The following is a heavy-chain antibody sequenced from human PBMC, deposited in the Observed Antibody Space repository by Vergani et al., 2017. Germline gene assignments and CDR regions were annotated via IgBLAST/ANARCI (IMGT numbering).Heavy chain of an antibody. J-gene: IGHJ4*02. CDR1: GGTFSSYA. CDR3: AREQAIATSFDY. D-gene: IGHD5-24*01. CDR2: INPSGGST. V-gene: IGHV1-46*03. Sequence: QVQLVQSGAEVKKPGSSVKVSCKASGGTFSSYAISWVRQAPGQGLEWMGIINPSGGSTSYAQKFQGRVTMTRDTSTSTVYMELSSLRSEDTAVYYCAREQAIATSFDYWGQGTLVTVSS.